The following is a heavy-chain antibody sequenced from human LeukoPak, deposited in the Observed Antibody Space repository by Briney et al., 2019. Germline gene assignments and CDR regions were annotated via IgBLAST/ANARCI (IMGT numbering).Heavy chain of an antibody. Sequence: PSETLSLTCTVSGGSISGSDYYWGWIRQPPGKGLEWIGSIYHSGSAYYNPSLKSRVTISVDTSKNQFSLKLSSVTAADTAVYYCARETTVTTNFDYWGQGTLVTVSS. V-gene: IGHV4-39*07. CDR2: IYHSGSA. CDR1: GGSISGSDYY. CDR3: ARETTVTTNFDY. J-gene: IGHJ4*02. D-gene: IGHD4-17*01.